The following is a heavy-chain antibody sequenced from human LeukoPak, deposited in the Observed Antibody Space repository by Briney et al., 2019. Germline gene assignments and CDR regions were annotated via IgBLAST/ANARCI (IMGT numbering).Heavy chain of an antibody. J-gene: IGHJ6*02. D-gene: IGHD2-2*01. CDR1: GGSISSYY. Sequence: PSETLSLTCTVSGGSISSYYWSWLRQPPGKGLEWIGYIYYSGSTNYNPSLKSRVTISVDTSKNQFSLKLSSVTAADTAVYYCARVPGYCSSTSCYAWGYYYGMDVWGQGTTVTVSS. V-gene: IGHV4-59*08. CDR3: ARVPGYCSSTSCYAWGYYYGMDV. CDR2: IYYSGST.